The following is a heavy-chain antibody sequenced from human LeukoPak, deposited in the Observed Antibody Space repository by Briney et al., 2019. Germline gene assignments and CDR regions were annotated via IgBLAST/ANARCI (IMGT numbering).Heavy chain of an antibody. D-gene: IGHD3-16*01. CDR3: ARGVGLTQGGAFDY. CDR1: GYSISSGYY. J-gene: IGHJ4*02. V-gene: IGHV4-38-2*02. Sequence: KPSETLSLTCTVSGYSISSGYYWSWIRQPPGKGLEWIGEINHSGSTNYNPSLKSRVTISVDTSKNQLSLKLSSVTAADTAIYYCARGVGLTQGGAFDYWGQGTLVTVSS. CDR2: INHSGST.